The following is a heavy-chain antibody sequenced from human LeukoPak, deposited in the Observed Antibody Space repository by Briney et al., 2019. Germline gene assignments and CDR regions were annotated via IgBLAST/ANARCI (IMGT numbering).Heavy chain of an antibody. CDR1: GGTFSSYA. D-gene: IGHD3-9*01. CDR2: IIPIFGTA. Sequence: GASVKVSCKASGGTFSSYAISWVRQAPGQGLEWMGGIIPIFGTANYAQKFQGRVTITADESTSTAYMELSSLRSEDTAVYYCARRYDILTGYSPDAFDIWGQGTMVTASS. V-gene: IGHV1-69*13. CDR3: ARRYDILTGYSPDAFDI. J-gene: IGHJ3*02.